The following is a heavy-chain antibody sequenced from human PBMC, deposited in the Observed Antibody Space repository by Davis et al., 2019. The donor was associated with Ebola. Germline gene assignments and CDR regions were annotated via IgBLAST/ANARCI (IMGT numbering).Heavy chain of an antibody. Sequence: SETLSLTFAVPGGSISSGGYSWSWIRQPPGKGLEWIGEINHSGSTNYNPSLKSRVTISVDTSKNQFSLKLSSVTAADTAVYYCARGRRYSYGPPRYWGQGTLVTVSS. D-gene: IGHD5-18*01. CDR3: ARGRRYSYGPPRY. CDR2: INHSGST. V-gene: IGHV4-34*01. CDR1: GGSISSGGYS. J-gene: IGHJ4*02.